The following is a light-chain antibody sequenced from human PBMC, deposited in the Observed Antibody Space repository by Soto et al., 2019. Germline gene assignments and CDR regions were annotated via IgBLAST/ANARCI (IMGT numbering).Light chain of an antibody. J-gene: IGKJ1*01. CDR3: QQYGSSGT. V-gene: IGKV3-20*01. CDR2: DAS. Sequence: EIVLTQSPGTLTLSPGERATLSYRASQSDGTYLAWYQQKPGPAPRLLNYDASNRATGIAPRFRGSGSGTDFTLTISRLEPEDLAVYYCQQYGSSGTFGQGTKV. CDR1: QSDGTY.